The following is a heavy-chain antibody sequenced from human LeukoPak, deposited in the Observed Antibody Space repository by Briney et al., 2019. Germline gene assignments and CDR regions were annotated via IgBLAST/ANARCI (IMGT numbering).Heavy chain of an antibody. CDR1: GFTFSSYG. Sequence: PGGSLRLSCAASGFTFSSYGMHWVRQAPGKGLEWVAVISYDGSNKYYADSMKGRFTISRDNSKNTLYLQMNSLRAEDTAVYYCAKDVSSWYDFGYYYYGMDVWGQGTTVTVSS. J-gene: IGHJ6*02. CDR2: ISYDGSNK. CDR3: AKDVSSWYDFGYYYYGMDV. D-gene: IGHD6-13*01. V-gene: IGHV3-30*18.